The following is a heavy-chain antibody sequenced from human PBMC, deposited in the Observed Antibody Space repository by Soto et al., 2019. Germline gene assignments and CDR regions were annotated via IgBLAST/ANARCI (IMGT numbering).Heavy chain of an antibody. Sequence: QVQLVQSGAEVKKPGASVKVSCKASGYTFTSYGISWVRQAPGQGLEWMGWISAYNGNTNYAQKLQGRVTMTTDTSTSTAYMELRSLRSDDTAVYYCARATDGLGSYFYSFSPEYYFDYWGQGTLVTVSS. CDR2: ISAYNGNT. V-gene: IGHV1-18*01. J-gene: IGHJ4*02. CDR1: GYTFTSYG. D-gene: IGHD3-10*01. CDR3: ARATDGLGSYFYSFSPEYYFDY.